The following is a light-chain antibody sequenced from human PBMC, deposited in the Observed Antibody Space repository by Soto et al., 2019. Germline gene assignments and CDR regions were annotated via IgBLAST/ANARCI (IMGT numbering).Light chain of an antibody. CDR1: QDISSY. J-gene: IGKJ4*01. CDR2: AAS. Sequence: DIQLTQSPSFLSASVGDRVTITCRTSQDISSYLAWYQQKPGKDPQLLISAASTLQSGVPSRFSGSGSGTEFTLTISSLQPEDFATYYCQQLKSYPLSFGGGNKVEI. V-gene: IGKV1-9*01. CDR3: QQLKSYPLS.